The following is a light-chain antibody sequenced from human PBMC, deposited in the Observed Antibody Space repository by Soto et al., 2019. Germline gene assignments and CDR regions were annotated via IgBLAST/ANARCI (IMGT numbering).Light chain of an antibody. J-gene: IGLJ1*01. Sequence: LAPPASVSGSPGQSITISCTGTSSDVGNYNLVSWYQQHPGKAPKLMIYEGSKRPSGVSNRFSGSKSGNTASLTISGLQAEDEADYYCCSYARSTTYVFGTGTKVTVL. CDR3: CSYARSTTYV. CDR2: EGS. CDR1: SSDVGNYNL. V-gene: IGLV2-23*01.